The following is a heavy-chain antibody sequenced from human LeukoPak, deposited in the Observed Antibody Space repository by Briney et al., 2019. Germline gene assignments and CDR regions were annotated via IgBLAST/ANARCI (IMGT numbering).Heavy chain of an antibody. CDR1: GFTFSNYW. J-gene: IGHJ5*02. CDR2: INSDGINT. Sequence: PGGSLRLSCAASGFTFSNYWMHWVRQAPGKGLVLVSRINSDGINTSYADSVKGRFTISRDNAKNTMNLQMNSLRAEDTAVYYCARDLGQYYDTSDNWFDPWGQGTLVTVSS. CDR3: ARDLGQYYDTSDNWFDP. D-gene: IGHD3-22*01. V-gene: IGHV3-74*01.